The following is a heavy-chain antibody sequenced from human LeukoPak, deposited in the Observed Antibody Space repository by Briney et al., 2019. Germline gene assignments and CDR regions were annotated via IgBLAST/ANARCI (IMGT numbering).Heavy chain of an antibody. Sequence: RGSLRLSCAASGFTFSSYEMNWVRQAPGKGLEWISYISSSGTTIYYADSVKGRFTISRDNAKNSLYLQMNSLRAEDTAVYYCASGRCGGGSCYHAYWGQGTLVTVSS. CDR3: ASGRCGGGSCYHAY. V-gene: IGHV3-48*03. CDR1: GFTFSSYE. CDR2: ISSSGTTI. J-gene: IGHJ4*02. D-gene: IGHD2-15*01.